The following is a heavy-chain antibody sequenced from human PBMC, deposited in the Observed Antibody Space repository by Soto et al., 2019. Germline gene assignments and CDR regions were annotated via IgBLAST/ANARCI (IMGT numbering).Heavy chain of an antibody. V-gene: IGHV3-74*01. CDR1: GITFSNYW. J-gene: IGHJ5*02. Sequence: EVQLVESGGGLVQPGGSLRLSCAASGITFSNYWMHWVRQAPGKGLMWVSRINGDGTRTDYADSVKGRFTISRDNVKNTLFLQMNSLRAEDTAVYSCAPNGFDPWGQGTLVTVSS. CDR2: INGDGTRT. CDR3: APNGFDP.